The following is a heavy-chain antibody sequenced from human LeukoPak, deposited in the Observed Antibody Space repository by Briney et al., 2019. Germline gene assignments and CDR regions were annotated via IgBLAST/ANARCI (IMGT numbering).Heavy chain of an antibody. CDR2: INPNSGGT. CDR1: GYTLTAYY. CDR3: ARGGVITMVRGVMNV. D-gene: IGHD3-10*01. J-gene: IGHJ6*04. Sequence: GASVKVSCKASGYTLTAYYMHCVRQAPGQGLEWMGRINPNSGGTNYAQKFQGRVTMTRDTSISTAYMELSRLRSDDTAVYYCARGGVITMVRGVMNVWGKGTTVTVSS. V-gene: IGHV1-2*06.